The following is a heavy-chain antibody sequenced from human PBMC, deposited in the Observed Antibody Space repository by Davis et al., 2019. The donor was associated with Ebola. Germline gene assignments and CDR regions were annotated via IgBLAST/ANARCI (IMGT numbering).Heavy chain of an antibody. CDR3: ARAKAGYDILMGSYYYGMDV. Sequence: PSETLSLTCAVYGGSFSGYYWSWIRQPPGKGLEWIGEINHSGSTNYNPSLKSRVTISVDTSKNQFSLKLSSVTAADTAVYYCARAKAGYDILMGSYYYGMDVWGQGTTVTVSS. V-gene: IGHV4-34*01. D-gene: IGHD3-9*01. J-gene: IGHJ6*02. CDR1: GGSFSGYY. CDR2: INHSGST.